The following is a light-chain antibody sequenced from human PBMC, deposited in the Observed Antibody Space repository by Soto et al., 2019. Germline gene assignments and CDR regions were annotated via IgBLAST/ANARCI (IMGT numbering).Light chain of an antibody. Sequence: QSVLTQPPSVSAAPGQKVTISCSGSSSNIGKNYVSWYQQLPGTAPKLLIYDNNKRPSGIPDRFSGSKSGTSGTLDITGLQTGDEADYYCATWDYSLTGEVFGGGTKVTVL. CDR1: SSNIGKNY. V-gene: IGLV1-51*01. CDR3: ATWDYSLTGEV. J-gene: IGLJ2*01. CDR2: DNN.